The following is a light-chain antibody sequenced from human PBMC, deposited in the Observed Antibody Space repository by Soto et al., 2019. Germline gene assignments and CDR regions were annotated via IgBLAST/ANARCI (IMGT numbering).Light chain of an antibody. J-gene: IGKJ1*01. V-gene: IGKV3-20*01. CDR1: QSVSSSY. Sequence: IVLTQSPGTLSLSPGERATLSCRASQSVSSSYLAWYQQKPGRAPRLLFYGASSRATGIPDRFSGSGSGTDLTLTISRLETEDFAVYYCQQYGSSPPRTFGQGTKVDIK. CDR2: GAS. CDR3: QQYGSSPPRT.